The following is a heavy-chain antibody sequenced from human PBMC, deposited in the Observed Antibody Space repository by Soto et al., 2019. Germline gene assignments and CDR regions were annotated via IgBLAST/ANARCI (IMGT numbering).Heavy chain of an antibody. V-gene: IGHV1-69*13. CDR3: ARGYRDYDFWSGHPAGGLKSYYYYGMDV. CDR1: GGTFSSYA. CDR2: IIHIFGTA. J-gene: IGHJ6*02. D-gene: IGHD3-3*01. Sequence: SVKVSCKASGGTFSSYAISWVRRAPGQRRKRIRRIIHIFGTANYAQKFQGRVTITADESTSTAYMELSSLRSEDTAVYYCARGYRDYDFWSGHPAGGLKSYYYYGMDVWGQGTTVTVSS.